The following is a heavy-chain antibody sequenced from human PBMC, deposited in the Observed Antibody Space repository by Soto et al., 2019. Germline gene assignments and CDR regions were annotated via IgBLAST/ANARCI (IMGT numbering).Heavy chain of an antibody. V-gene: IGHV1-69*13. CDR2: IIPIFGTA. CDR1: GGTFSRYA. Sequence: SVKVSCKASGGTFSRYAISWVRQAPGQGLEWMGGIIPIFGTANYAQKFQGRVTITADESTSTAYMELSSLRSEDTAVYYCARDGYYYDSSGSPAGIDYWGQGTLVTVSS. CDR3: ARDGYYYDSSGSPAGIDY. J-gene: IGHJ4*02. D-gene: IGHD3-22*01.